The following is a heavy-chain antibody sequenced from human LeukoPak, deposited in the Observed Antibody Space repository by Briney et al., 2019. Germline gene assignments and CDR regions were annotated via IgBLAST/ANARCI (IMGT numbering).Heavy chain of an antibody. CDR3: AKEILWSGYELERHAFDI. Sequence: GGSLRLSCAASGFTFSNAWMSWVRQAPGKGLEWVGRIKSKTDGGTTDYAAPVKGRFTISRDNSKNTLYLQMNSLRAEDTAVYYCAKEILWSGYELERHAFDIWGQGTMVTVSS. CDR2: IKSKTDGGTT. CDR1: GFTFSNAW. D-gene: IGHD3-3*01. J-gene: IGHJ3*02. V-gene: IGHV3-15*01.